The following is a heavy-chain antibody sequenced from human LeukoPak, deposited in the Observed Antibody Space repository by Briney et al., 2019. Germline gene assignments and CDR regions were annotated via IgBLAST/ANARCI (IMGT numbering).Heavy chain of an antibody. CDR2: INPNSGGT. CDR1: GYTFTSYY. V-gene: IGHV1-2*02. CDR3: ARDQNRLDHSSGWYGPNYYYYYMDV. D-gene: IGHD6-19*01. J-gene: IGHJ6*03. Sequence: ASVKVSCKASGYTFTSYYMHWVRQAPGQGLEWMGWINPNSGGTNYAQKFQGRVTMTRDTSTSTVYMELSSLRSEDTAVYYCARDQNRLDHSSGWYGPNYYYYYMDVWGKGTTVTISS.